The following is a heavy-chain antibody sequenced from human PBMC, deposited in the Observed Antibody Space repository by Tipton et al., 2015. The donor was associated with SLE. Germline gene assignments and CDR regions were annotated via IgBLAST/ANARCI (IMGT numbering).Heavy chain of an antibody. D-gene: IGHD6-13*01. CDR1: GGSFSGNY. CDR2: INHRGGT. V-gene: IGHV4-34*01. J-gene: IGHJ4*02. CDR3: ALSMTAASGPFDY. Sequence: TLSLTCAVFGGSFSGNYWIWIRQTPGKGLEWIGEINHRGGTNLNPSLESRVSVSKDTSNNQFSLELSSVTAADTAVYYCALSMTAASGPFDYWGQGILVTVS.